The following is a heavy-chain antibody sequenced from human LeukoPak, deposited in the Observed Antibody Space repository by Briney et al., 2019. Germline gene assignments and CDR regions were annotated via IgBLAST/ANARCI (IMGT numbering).Heavy chain of an antibody. J-gene: IGHJ4*02. V-gene: IGHV3-30*18. D-gene: IGHD3-10*01. CDR1: GFTFSSYG. CDR2: IPYDGSNK. Sequence: GGSLRLSCAASGFTFSSYGMHWVRQAPGKGLEWVAVIPYDGSNKYYADSVKGRFTISRDNSKNTLYLQMNSLRAEDTAVYYCAKFGAAQDYWGQGTLVTVSS. CDR3: AKFGAAQDY.